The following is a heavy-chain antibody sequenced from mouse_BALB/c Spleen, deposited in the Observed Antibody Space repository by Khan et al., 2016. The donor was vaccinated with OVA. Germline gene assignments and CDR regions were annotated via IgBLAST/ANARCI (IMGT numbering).Heavy chain of an antibody. CDR2: IYPGNINT. D-gene: IGHD2-1*01. Sequence: QVQLKESGPELVKPGASVRISCKASGYTFTSYYIHWVKQRPGQGLEWIGWIYPGNINTGYNEKFKGKATLTADKSSSTAYMQLSSLTSEDSAVYFGARCGGNYPSYAMDYWGQGTSVTVSS. CDR1: GYTFTSYY. CDR3: ARCGGNYPSYAMDY. J-gene: IGHJ4*01. V-gene: IGHV1S56*01.